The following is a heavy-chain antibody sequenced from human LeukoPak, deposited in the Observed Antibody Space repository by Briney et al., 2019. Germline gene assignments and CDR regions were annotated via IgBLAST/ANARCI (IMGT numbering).Heavy chain of an antibody. CDR1: GGSISINSYY. J-gene: IGHJ3*02. V-gene: IGHV4-61*05. CDR2: MCYSGST. Sequence: TETLSLTCSVSGGSISINSYYWGWIRQAPGKGLEWIGSMCYSGSTNYKPSLKSRVTISVDTSKNQFSLKLSSVTAADTAVYYCARHAYFYDRSGSYEAFDIWGQGTMVTVSS. CDR3: ARHAYFYDRSGSYEAFDI. D-gene: IGHD3-22*01.